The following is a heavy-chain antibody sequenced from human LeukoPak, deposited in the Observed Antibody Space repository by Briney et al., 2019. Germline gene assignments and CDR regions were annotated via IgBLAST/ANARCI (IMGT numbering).Heavy chain of an antibody. D-gene: IGHD3-22*01. V-gene: IGHV1-46*01. CDR2: INPSGGNT. CDR1: GYTFTSYC. Sequence: ASVKVSCKASGYTFTSYCMHWVRRAPGQGLGWMGIINPSGGNTNYAQKLQGRVTMTTDTSTSTAYMELRSLRSDDTAVYYCARVHNYYDSSGYLDYWGQGTLVTVSS. J-gene: IGHJ4*02. CDR3: ARVHNYYDSSGYLDY.